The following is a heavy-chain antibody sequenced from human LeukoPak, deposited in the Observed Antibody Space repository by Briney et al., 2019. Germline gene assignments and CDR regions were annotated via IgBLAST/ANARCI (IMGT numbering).Heavy chain of an antibody. D-gene: IGHD4-23*01. CDR3: AKGFYGGNPNYFDY. CDR1: GFTFDDYA. V-gene: IGHV3-9*01. CDR2: ISWNSGSI. J-gene: IGHJ4*02. Sequence: GGSLRLSCAASGFTFDDYAMHWVRQAPGKGLEWVSGISWNSGSIGYADSVKGRFTISRDIAKNSLYLQMNSLRVEDTALYYCAKGFYGGNPNYFDYWGRGTLVTVSS.